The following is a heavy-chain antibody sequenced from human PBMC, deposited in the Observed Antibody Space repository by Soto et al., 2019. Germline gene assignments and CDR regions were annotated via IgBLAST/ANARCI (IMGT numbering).Heavy chain of an antibody. D-gene: IGHD2-15*01. CDR3: AIAHGSGGSYYSRSAFES. CDR1: GYTFTSYA. CDR2: INAGNGNT. J-gene: IGHJ3*02. V-gene: IGHV1-3*01. Sequence: GASVKVSCKASGYTFTSYAMHWVRQAPGQRLEWMGWINAGNGNTKYSQKFQGRVTITRDTSASTAYMELSSLRSEDTAVYYCAIAHGSGGSYYSRSAFESWGEGTMVTVAS.